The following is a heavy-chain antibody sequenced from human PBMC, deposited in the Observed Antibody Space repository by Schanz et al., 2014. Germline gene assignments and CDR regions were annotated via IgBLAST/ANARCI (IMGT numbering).Heavy chain of an antibody. CDR1: GFGFSSYS. CDR3: VSVYESSDYVRFDY. V-gene: IGHV3-48*01. Sequence: EVQLVESGGGLVQPGGSLRLSCTASGFGFSSYSMNWVRQAPGKGLEWVSYISGSSRTIYHADSVKGRFTISRDNAKNSLYLQMNSLRAEDTAEYYGVSVYESSDYVRFDYWGQGTLVTVSS. CDR2: ISGSSRTI. D-gene: IGHD3-22*01. J-gene: IGHJ4*02.